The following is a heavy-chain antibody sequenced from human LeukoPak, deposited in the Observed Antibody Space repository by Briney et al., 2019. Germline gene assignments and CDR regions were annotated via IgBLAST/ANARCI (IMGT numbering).Heavy chain of an antibody. CDR3: ARGNPYCSSASCYNY. D-gene: IGHD2-2*02. J-gene: IGHJ4*02. CDR2: MNPNSGNT. Sequence: ASVKVSCKASGDTFTSYDINWVRQAPGQGLEWMGWMNPNSGNTGYSQRFQGRVTMTRDTSISTAYMELSSLRLEDTAVYYCARGNPYCSSASCYNYWGQGTLVTVSS. V-gene: IGHV1-8*01. CDR1: GDTFTSYD.